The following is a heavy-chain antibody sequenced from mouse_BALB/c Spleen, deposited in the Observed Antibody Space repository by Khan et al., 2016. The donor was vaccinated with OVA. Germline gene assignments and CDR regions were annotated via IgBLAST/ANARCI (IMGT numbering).Heavy chain of an antibody. D-gene: IGHD1-1*01. CDR3: ARRGLRWDFDY. J-gene: IGHJ2*01. Sequence: ESGAELAKPGASVKMSCKASGYTFINYWILWVKQRPGQGLEWIGYINPSTGYTEYNQNFKDKATLTADKSSSTAYMQLSSLTSEDSAVYYCARRGLRWDFDYGGQGTTLTVSS. V-gene: IGHV1-7*01. CDR1: GYTFINYW. CDR2: INPSTGYT.